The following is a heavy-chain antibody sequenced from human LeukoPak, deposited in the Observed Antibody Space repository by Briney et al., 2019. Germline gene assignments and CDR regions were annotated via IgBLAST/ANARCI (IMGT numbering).Heavy chain of an antibody. V-gene: IGHV1-3*01. J-gene: IGHJ4*02. Sequence: GASVKVSCKASGYTFTSYAMHWVRQAPGQRLEWMGWINAGNGHTKYSQNFQGRVTITRDSSANIVYMELSSLTSEDTAVYYCARGIWSATRVDYYLDNWGRGTLVTVSS. CDR2: INAGNGHT. D-gene: IGHD5-24*01. CDR3: ARGIWSATRVDYYLDN. CDR1: GYTFTSYA.